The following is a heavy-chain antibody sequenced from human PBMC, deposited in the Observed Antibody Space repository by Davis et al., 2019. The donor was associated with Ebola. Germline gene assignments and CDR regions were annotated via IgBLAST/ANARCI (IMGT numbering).Heavy chain of an antibody. CDR1: GGSISSSNW. Sequence: MPSETLSLTFAVSGGSISSSNWWSWVRQPPGNGLEWIGEIYHSGSTNYNPSLKSRVTISVDKSKNQFSLKLSSVTAADTAVYYCAGVWFRELFRGYFDYWGQGTLVTVSS. J-gene: IGHJ4*02. D-gene: IGHD3-10*01. CDR2: IYHSGST. CDR3: AGVWFRELFRGYFDY. V-gene: IGHV4-4*02.